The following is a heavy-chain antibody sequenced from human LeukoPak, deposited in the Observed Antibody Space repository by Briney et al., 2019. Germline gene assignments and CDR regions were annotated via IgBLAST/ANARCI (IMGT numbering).Heavy chain of an antibody. CDR1: GGSISSGGYS. CDR2: INHSGST. Sequence: SETLSLTCAVSGGSISSGGYSWSWIRQPPGKGLEWIGEINHSGSTNYNPSLKSRVTISVDTSKNQFSLKLSSVTAADTAVYYCARGAYGDYWGQGTLVTVSS. D-gene: IGHD4-17*01. V-gene: IGHV4-30-2*01. CDR3: ARGAYGDY. J-gene: IGHJ4*02.